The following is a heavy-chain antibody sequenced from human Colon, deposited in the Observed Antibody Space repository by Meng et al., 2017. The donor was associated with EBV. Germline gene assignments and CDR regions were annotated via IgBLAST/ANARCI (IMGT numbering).Heavy chain of an antibody. D-gene: IGHD3-10*01. Sequence: QVQVQGSGRGLVRPSKTLALTCAAFGDAITSGDYSWTWIRQPPGKGLEWIGYIYHGVNIYYTPSLRSRVTISVDKSRNQFSLKLTSVSAADTAVYYCVRDTRRGGGWFDPWGQGTLVTVSS. J-gene: IGHJ5*02. CDR3: VRDTRRGGGWFDP. V-gene: IGHV4-30-2*01. CDR1: GDAITSGDYS. CDR2: IYHGVNI.